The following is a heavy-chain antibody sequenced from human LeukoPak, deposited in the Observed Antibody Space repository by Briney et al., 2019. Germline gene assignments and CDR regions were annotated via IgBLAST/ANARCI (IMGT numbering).Heavy chain of an antibody. Sequence: ASVNVSFKASGYTFIGYYIHWVRQAPGQGREWMGWINPNSGGTYFAQKFQGRVTMTRDTSISTAYMELSRLRSDNTAVYYCAKAHTIRANAYWGQGTLVIVSS. CDR1: GYTFIGYY. V-gene: IGHV1-2*02. CDR2: INPNSGGT. J-gene: IGHJ4*02. CDR3: AKAHTIRANAY. D-gene: IGHD5-24*01.